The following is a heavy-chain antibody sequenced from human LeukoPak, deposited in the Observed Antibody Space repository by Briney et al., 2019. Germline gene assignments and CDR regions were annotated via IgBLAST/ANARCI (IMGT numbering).Heavy chain of an antibody. Sequence: GGSLRRSCAASGFTVSSNYMSWVRQAPGKGLEGGSVIYSGGSTYYADSVKGRFTISRDNSKNTLYLQMNSLRAEDTAVYYCARAEVGATPFVFDYWGQGTLVTVSS. J-gene: IGHJ4*02. CDR1: GFTVSSNY. V-gene: IGHV3-53*01. CDR2: IYSGGST. D-gene: IGHD1-26*01. CDR3: ARAEVGATPFVFDY.